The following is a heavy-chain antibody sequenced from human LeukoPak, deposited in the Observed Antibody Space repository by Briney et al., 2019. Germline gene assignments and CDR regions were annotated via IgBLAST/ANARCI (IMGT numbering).Heavy chain of an antibody. CDR1: GYTFTSYG. CDR2: ISAYNGNT. V-gene: IGHV1-18*01. CDR3: AREISYYYGSGSYYNYPPYFDY. Sequence: ASVKVSCKASGYTFTSYGISWVRQAPGQGLEWVGWISAYNGNTNYAQKLQGRVTMTTDTSTSTAYMELRSLRSDDTAVYYCAREISYYYGSGSYYNYPPYFDYWGQGTLVTVSS. J-gene: IGHJ4*02. D-gene: IGHD3-10*01.